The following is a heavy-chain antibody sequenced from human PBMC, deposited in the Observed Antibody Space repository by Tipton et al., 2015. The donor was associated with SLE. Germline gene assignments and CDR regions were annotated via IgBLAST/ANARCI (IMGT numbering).Heavy chain of an antibody. J-gene: IGHJ1*01. Sequence: LRLSCTVSGVSISSYYWSWIRQPAGKGLEWIGRIYTSGSTNYNPSLKSRVTMSVDTSKNQFSLKLSSVTAADTAVYYCARGLGSGWYDEYFQHWGQGTLVTVSS. V-gene: IGHV4-4*07. CDR3: ARGLGSGWYDEYFQH. D-gene: IGHD6-19*01. CDR1: GVSISSYY. CDR2: IYTSGST.